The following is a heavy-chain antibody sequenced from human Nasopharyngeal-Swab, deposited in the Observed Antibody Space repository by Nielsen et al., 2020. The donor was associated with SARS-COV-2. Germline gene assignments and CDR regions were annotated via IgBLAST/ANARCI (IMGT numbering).Heavy chain of an antibody. CDR2: IYYSGST. CDR3: AKVKGLGASYYDP. V-gene: IGHV4-59*01. CDR1: GGSISSYY. Sequence: SETLSLTCTVSGGSISSYYWSWIRQPPGKGLEWIGYIYYSGSTNYNPSLKSRVTLSVDTSKNQFSLKLRSVTAADTAVYYCAKVKGLGASYYDPWGQGTLVTVSS. D-gene: IGHD1-26*01. J-gene: IGHJ4*02.